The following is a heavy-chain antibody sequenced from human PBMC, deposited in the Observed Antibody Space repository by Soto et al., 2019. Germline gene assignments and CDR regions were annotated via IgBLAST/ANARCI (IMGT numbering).Heavy chain of an antibody. CDR2: MNPNSGET. CDR3: ARVAVAARPRWYNWFDP. V-gene: IGHV1-8*01. D-gene: IGHD2-15*01. J-gene: IGHJ5*02. Sequence: QAQLVQSGAEVKKPGASVKVSCKTSGYTFTDYDINWVRQATGQGLEWIGWMNPNSGETGYAQKFQGRVTMTRRASLSTAYLELSSLRSEDTAVYYCARVAVAARPRWYNWFDPWGQGTLVTVSS. CDR1: GYTFTDYD.